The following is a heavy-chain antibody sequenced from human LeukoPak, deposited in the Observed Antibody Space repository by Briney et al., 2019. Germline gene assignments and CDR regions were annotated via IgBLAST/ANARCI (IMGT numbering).Heavy chain of an antibody. V-gene: IGHV3-21*01. CDR3: ARVVTAAWDWFDP. Sequence: GRSLRLSCAASGFTFSSYGMHWVRQAPGKGLEWVSSISSSSSYIYYADSVKGRLTTSRDNAKNSLYLQMNSLRADDTAVYYCARVVTAAWDWFDPWGQGTLVTVSS. D-gene: IGHD2-2*01. CDR1: GFTFSSYG. CDR2: ISSSSSYI. J-gene: IGHJ5*02.